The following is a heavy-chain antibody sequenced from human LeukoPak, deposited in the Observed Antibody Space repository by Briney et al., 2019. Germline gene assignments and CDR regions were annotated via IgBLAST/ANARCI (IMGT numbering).Heavy chain of an antibody. J-gene: IGHJ4*02. V-gene: IGHV1-69*13. CDR2: IIPIFGTA. D-gene: IGHD6-13*01. CDR1: GYTLTELS. Sequence: SVKVSCKVSGYTLTELSMYWVRQAPGQGLEWMGGIIPIFGTANYAQKFQGRVTITADESTSTAYMELSSLRSEDTAVYYCARDKQQLVWDEDFDYWGQGTLVTVSS. CDR3: ARDKQQLVWDEDFDY.